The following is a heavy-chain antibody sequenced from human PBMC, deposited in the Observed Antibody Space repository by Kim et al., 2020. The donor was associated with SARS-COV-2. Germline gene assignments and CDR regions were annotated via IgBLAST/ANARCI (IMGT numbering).Heavy chain of an antibody. D-gene: IGHD3-10*01. CDR3: VRSGSYYNFPLYYFDY. Sequence: PPRKSRVTISVDTSKNQFSLKLSSVTAADTAVYYCVRSGSYYNFPLYYFDYWGQGTLVTVSS. V-gene: IGHV4-59*01. J-gene: IGHJ4*02.